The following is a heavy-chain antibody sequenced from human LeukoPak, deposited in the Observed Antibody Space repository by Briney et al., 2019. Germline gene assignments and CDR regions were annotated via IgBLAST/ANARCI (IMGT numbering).Heavy chain of an antibody. CDR1: GFTFRTNG. J-gene: IGHJ4*02. CDR3: ARDSDSSGHYYMDYFDY. V-gene: IGHV3-30*03. CDR2: ISNDGSNK. Sequence: GGSLSPSCEPSGFTFRTNGMPWVRKAQAKGLEWVAVISNDGSNKYYADSVKGRFTISRDNAWNSLYLQMNSLRAEDTAVYYCARDSDSSGHYYMDYFDYWGQGALVTVSS. D-gene: IGHD3-22*01.